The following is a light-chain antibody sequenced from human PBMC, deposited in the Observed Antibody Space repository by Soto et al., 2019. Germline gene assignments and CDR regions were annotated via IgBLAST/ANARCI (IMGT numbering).Light chain of an antibody. Sequence: DIQMTQSPSSMSASVGDRVTITCRASQTISNYLKWYQQKSGQAPKLLIYTAAILQSGVPSRFSGSGSGTDFSLTITTLQPEDFATYYCQQSYSAPTTFGGGTKVDIK. CDR1: QTISNY. CDR2: TAA. CDR3: QQSYSAPTT. J-gene: IGKJ4*01. V-gene: IGKV1-39*01.